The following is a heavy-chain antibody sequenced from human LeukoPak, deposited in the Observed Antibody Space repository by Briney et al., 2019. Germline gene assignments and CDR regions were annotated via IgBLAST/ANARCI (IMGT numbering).Heavy chain of an antibody. CDR3: ARAMSIAARLQTIFDY. V-gene: IGHV4-39*07. Sequence: SETLSLTCTVSGGSISSTNYYWGWIRQPPGKGLEWIGSIYYSGSTYYNPSLKSRVTISVDTSKNHFSLKLSSVTAADTAVYYCARAMSIAARLQTIFDYWGQGTLVTVSS. D-gene: IGHD6-6*01. CDR2: IYYSGST. CDR1: GGSISSTNYY. J-gene: IGHJ4*02.